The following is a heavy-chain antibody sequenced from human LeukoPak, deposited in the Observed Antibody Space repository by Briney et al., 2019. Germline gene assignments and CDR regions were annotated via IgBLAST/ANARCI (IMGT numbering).Heavy chain of an antibody. V-gene: IGHV3-30-3*01. CDR1: GFTFSSYA. D-gene: IGHD2-21*02. Sequence: GGSLRLSCAASGFTFSSYAMHWVRQAPGKGLEWVAVISYDGSNKYYADSVKGRFTISRDNSKNTLYLQMNSLRAEDTAVYYCARDRWQPLLGYYYYYGMDVWGQGTTVTVSS. CDR2: ISYDGSNK. J-gene: IGHJ6*02. CDR3: ARDRWQPLLGYYYYYGMDV.